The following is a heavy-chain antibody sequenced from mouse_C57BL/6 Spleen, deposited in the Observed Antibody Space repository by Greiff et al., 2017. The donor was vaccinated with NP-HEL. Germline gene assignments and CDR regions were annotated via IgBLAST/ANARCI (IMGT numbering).Heavy chain of an antibody. CDR1: GYTFTDYY. CDR3: ARSGDGYFSYFDV. V-gene: IGHV1-76*01. Sequence: QVQLQQSGAELVRPGASVKLSCKASGYTFTDYYINWVKQRPGQGLEWIARIYPGSGNTYYNEKFKGKATLTAEKSSSTAYMQLSSLTSEDSAVYFCARSGDGYFSYFDVWGTGTTVTVSS. CDR2: IYPGSGNT. J-gene: IGHJ1*03. D-gene: IGHD2-3*01.